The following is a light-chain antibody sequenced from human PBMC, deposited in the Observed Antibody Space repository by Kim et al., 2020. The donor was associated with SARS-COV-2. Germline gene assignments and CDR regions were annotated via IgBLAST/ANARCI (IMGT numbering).Light chain of an antibody. CDR3: AAWDESLNGVA. V-gene: IGLV1-44*01. CDR1: SDNIGTNT. Sequence: GQRGNISCSGSSDNIGTNTVNWYPQFPGAAPKLLIYSTNQRPSGVPGRFSGSKSGSSASLAISGLQSEDEADYYCAAWDESLNGVAFGGGTKLTVL. J-gene: IGLJ2*01. CDR2: STN.